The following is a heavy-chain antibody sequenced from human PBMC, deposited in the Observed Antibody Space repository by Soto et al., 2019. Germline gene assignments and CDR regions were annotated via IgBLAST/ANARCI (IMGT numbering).Heavy chain of an antibody. D-gene: IGHD3-22*01. CDR2: IGAYNGNT. CDR3: ARVVNYYDSSGSFDI. Sequence: ASVKVSCKASGYTFTSYGISWVLQAPGQGLEWMGWIGAYNGNTNYAQKLQGRVTMTTDTSTSTAYMELRSLRSDDTAVYYCARVVNYYDSSGSFDIWGQGTMVTVSS. V-gene: IGHV1-18*01. CDR1: GYTFTSYG. J-gene: IGHJ3*02.